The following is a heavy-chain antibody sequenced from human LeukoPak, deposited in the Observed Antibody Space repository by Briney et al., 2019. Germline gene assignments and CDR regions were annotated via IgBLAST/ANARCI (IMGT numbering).Heavy chain of an antibody. V-gene: IGHV3-23*01. D-gene: IGHD4-17*01. CDR1: GFTFSSYA. Sequence: GGSLTLSCAASGFTFSSYAMSWVRQAPGKGLEWVSAISGSGGSTYYADSVKGRFTISRGNSKNTLYLQMNSLRAEDTAVYYCARIQKGDYSSFDYWGQGTLVTVSS. J-gene: IGHJ4*02. CDR3: ARIQKGDYSSFDY. CDR2: ISGSGGST.